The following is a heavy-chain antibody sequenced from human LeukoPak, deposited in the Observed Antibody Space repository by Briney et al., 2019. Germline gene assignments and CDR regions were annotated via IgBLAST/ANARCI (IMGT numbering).Heavy chain of an antibody. J-gene: IGHJ5*02. CDR1: GGTFSSYA. CDR3: ARDPRRIITMIVGGNWFDP. V-gene: IGHV1-69*04. D-gene: IGHD3-22*01. Sequence: SVKVSCKASGGTFSSYAISWVRQAPGQGLEWMGRIMPILGIANYAQKFQGRVTITADKSTSTAYMELSSLRSEDTAVYYCARDPRRIITMIVGGNWFDPWGQGTLVTVSS. CDR2: IMPILGIA.